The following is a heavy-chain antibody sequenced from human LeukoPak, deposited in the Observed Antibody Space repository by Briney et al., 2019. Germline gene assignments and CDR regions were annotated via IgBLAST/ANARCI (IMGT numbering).Heavy chain of an antibody. CDR3: ARESIVVVPAASDAFDI. V-gene: IGHV1-2*02. CDR1: GYTFTGYY. CDR2: INPNSGGT. Sequence: ASVKVSCKASGYTFTGYYMHWVRQAPGQGLEWMGWINPNSGGTNYAQKFQGRVTMTRDTSISTAYMELSRLRSDDTAVYYCARESIVVVPAASDAFDIWGQGTMVTVSS. D-gene: IGHD2-2*01. J-gene: IGHJ3*02.